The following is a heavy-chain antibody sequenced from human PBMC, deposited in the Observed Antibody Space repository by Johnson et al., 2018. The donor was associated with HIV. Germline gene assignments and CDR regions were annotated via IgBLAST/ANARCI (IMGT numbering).Heavy chain of an antibody. J-gene: IGHJ3*02. Sequence: VQLVESGGGLVQPGGSLRLSCAASGFTFSSYAMHWVRQAPGKGLEWVANIKQDGSEKYYVDSVKGRFTISRDNAKNSLYLQLNNLRAEDTAVYYCARGAFLKVYVSDDAFDIWG. D-gene: IGHD2-8*01. V-gene: IGHV3-7*01. CDR2: IKQDGSEK. CDR3: ARGAFLKVYVSDDAFDI. CDR1: GFTFSSYA.